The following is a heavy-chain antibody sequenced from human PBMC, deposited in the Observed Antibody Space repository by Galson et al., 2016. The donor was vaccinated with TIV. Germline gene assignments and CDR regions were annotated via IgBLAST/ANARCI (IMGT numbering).Heavy chain of an antibody. CDR1: GFSFSNSW. CDR3: ARRGTYTTGWYGEFDL. V-gene: IGHV5-51*01. D-gene: IGHD6-19*01. CDR2: IYPDNSDA. Sequence: QSGAEVTKPGESLTISCKGSGFSFSNSWISWVRQKPGKGLEWLAIIYPDNSDARYSPSFEGQVTISSDMSTHTAYLQWSSLKASNTALYYCARRGTYTTGWYGEFDLWGQGTLVTVSA. J-gene: IGHJ5*02.